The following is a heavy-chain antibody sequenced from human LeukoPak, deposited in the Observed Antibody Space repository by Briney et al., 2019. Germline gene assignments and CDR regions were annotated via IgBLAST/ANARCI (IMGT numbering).Heavy chain of an antibody. J-gene: IGHJ6*02. Sequence: SETLSLTCAVYGGSFSGYCWSWIRQPPGKGLEWIGEIKHSGSTNYNPSLKSRVTISVDTSKNQFSLKLSSVTAADTAVYYCATRGYCSGGSCYIAYYGMDVWGQGTTVTVSS. CDR1: GGSFSGYC. D-gene: IGHD2-15*01. CDR2: IKHSGST. V-gene: IGHV4-34*01. CDR3: ATRGYCSGGSCYIAYYGMDV.